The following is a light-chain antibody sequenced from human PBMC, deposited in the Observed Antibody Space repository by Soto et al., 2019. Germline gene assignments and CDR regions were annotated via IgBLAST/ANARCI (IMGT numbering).Light chain of an antibody. CDR2: AAS. V-gene: IGKV1-16*01. CDR1: QATSNY. J-gene: IGKJ3*01. Sequence: DIQMTQSPSSLSASVGDRVTINCRASQATSNYLAWIRQKPGEAPESLIFAASSLQSGVPSRFRGSGSQTDFTLTITNRQPEDFATYFCQQYHSLPFTFGPGTTVHFK. CDR3: QQYHSLPFT.